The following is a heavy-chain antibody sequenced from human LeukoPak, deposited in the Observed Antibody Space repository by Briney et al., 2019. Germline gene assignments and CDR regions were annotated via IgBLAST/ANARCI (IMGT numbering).Heavy chain of an antibody. CDR1: GDSVSINSAA. J-gene: IGHJ4*02. CDR3: ARDGAPVHTAMAE. D-gene: IGHD5-18*01. CDR2: TYYRSKWSS. Sequence: SQTLSLTCAISGDSVSINSAARNWLRQSPSRGLEWLGRTYYRSKWSSDYAVSVKSRITINPDTSKKQFSLHLNSVTPEDTAVYYGARDGAPVHTAMAEWGQGTLVTVSS. V-gene: IGHV6-1*01.